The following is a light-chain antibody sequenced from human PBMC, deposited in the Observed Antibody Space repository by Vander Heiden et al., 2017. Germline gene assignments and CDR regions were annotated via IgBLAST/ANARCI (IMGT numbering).Light chain of an antibody. V-gene: IGKV4-1*01. Sequence: DIVMTPSPDSLAVSLGERATIICTSSRRILYTSDDKNYLAWYQQKAGQPPKLLIYWASTRESGVPDRFSGCGSGTDFTLTISRLQAEDVAVYFCQQDDTTPWTFGQGTKLEIK. CDR1: RRILYTSDDKNY. CDR2: WAS. J-gene: IGKJ1*01. CDR3: QQDDTTPWT.